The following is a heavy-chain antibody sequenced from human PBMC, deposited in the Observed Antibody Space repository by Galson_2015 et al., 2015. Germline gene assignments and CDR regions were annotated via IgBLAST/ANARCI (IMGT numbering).Heavy chain of an antibody. D-gene: IGHD6-19*01. Sequence: ETLSLTCTVSGGSISSYYWSWIRQPPGKGLEWIGYIYYSGSTNYNPSLKSRVTISVDTSKNQFSLKLSSVTAADTAVYYCARRIAVTGYGMDVWGQGTTVTVSS. V-gene: IGHV4-59*01. CDR1: GGSISSYY. J-gene: IGHJ6*02. CDR3: ARRIAVTGYGMDV. CDR2: IYYSGST.